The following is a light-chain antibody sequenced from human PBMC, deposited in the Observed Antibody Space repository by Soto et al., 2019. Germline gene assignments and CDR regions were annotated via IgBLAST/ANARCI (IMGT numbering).Light chain of an antibody. Sequence: VIWMTQSPSLLSASTGDRVTISCRMSQGISSALAWYQQTPGRAPKLLIYDASTLASGVPSRFSGSRSGTDFTLTVSSLQPEDFATYYCQQFDDYPFTFGPGTKVDIK. V-gene: IGKV1D-8*03. J-gene: IGKJ3*01. CDR2: DAS. CDR1: QGISSA. CDR3: QQFDDYPFT.